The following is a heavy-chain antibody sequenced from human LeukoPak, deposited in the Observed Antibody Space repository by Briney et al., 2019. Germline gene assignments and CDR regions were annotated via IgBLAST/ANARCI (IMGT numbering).Heavy chain of an antibody. CDR2: IYYSGST. Sequence: SETLSLTCTVSGGSISSYYWSWIRLPPGKGLEWIGYIYYSGSTSYNPSLKSRVTVSVDSSKNQVSLKLSSVTAADTAVYYCAGDPSYSSGWYDYWGQGTLVTASS. V-gene: IGHV4-59*01. CDR1: GGSISSYY. J-gene: IGHJ4*02. D-gene: IGHD6-19*01. CDR3: AGDPSYSSGWYDY.